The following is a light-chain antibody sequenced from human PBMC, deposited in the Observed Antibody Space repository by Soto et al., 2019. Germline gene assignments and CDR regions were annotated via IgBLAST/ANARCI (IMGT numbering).Light chain of an antibody. V-gene: IGLV2-18*02. CDR1: SRDFGNYNR. CDR3: SSYTSNITWV. J-gene: IGLJ3*02. Sequence: QSALTQPPSVFGSPGQSFPISCPGTSRDFGNYNRGSWYHQPPGTAPKLMIYEVTNRPSGVPNRFSASKSGNTASLTISGLQAEDEADYYCSSYTSNITWVFGGGTKLTVL. CDR2: EVT.